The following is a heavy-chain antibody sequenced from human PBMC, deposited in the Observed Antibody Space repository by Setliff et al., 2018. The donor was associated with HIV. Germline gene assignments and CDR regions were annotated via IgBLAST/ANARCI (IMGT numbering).Heavy chain of an antibody. Sequence: LSLTCAVSNYSLSSAYYWGWIRHPPGKGLEWIGSIYHSGSTYYNPSLKSRVTISVDTSKNQFSLKLSSVTAADTAVYYCARRPAGAVAGGYGMDVWGQGTTVTVSS. D-gene: IGHD6-19*01. V-gene: IGHV4-38-2*01. J-gene: IGHJ6*02. CDR3: ARRPAGAVAGGYGMDV. CDR1: NYSLSSAYY. CDR2: IYHSGST.